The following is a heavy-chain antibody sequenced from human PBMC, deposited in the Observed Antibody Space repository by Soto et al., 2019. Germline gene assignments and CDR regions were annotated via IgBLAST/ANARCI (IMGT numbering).Heavy chain of an antibody. Sequence: SETLSLTCSFYVGSFSAYFWSWIRQSPGKGLEWIGQINHSGSTNYNPSPEGRVTISVATSKNQFSLTLSSVTAADTAVYYCARATLDVWGQGTTVSVSS. J-gene: IGHJ6*01. CDR3: ARATLDV. CDR1: VGSFSAYF. CDR2: INHSGST. D-gene: IGHD2-15*01. V-gene: IGHV4-34*01.